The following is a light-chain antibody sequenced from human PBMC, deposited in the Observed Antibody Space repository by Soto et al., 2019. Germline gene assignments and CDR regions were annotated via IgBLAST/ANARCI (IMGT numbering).Light chain of an antibody. CDR3: MQNLVWPHT. V-gene: IGKV2-30*01. Sequence: DVVLTQSPLSLPVTLGQPASISCRSSQSLVYSDGNTYLNWYQQRPGQSPRRVINRVSNRDSGVPDRFSGSGSGTDFTLKISRVEAEDVGVYFCMQNLVWPHTCGQGTKLEIK. CDR1: QSLVYSDGNTY. J-gene: IGKJ2*01. CDR2: RVS.